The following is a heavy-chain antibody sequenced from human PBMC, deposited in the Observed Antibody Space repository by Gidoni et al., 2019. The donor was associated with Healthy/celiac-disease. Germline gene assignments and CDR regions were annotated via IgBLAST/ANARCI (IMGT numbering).Heavy chain of an antibody. J-gene: IGHJ4*02. V-gene: IGHV3-21*01. D-gene: IGHD3-9*01. CDR1: GFTFSSYS. CDR2: ISSSSSYI. Sequence: EVQLVESGGGLVKPGGSLRLSCAASGFTFSSYSMNWVRQAPGKGLEWVSSISSSSSYIYYADSVKGRFTISRDNAKNSLYLQMNSLRAEDTAVYYCARTGFSILTGDYWGQGTLVTVSS. CDR3: ARTGFSILTGDY.